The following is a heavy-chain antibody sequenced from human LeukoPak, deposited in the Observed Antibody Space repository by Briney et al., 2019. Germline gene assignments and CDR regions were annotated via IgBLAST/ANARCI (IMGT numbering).Heavy chain of an antibody. CDR2: IKTDGSIT. J-gene: IGHJ4*02. CDR3: ARDRTTVTVFDY. CDR1: GFTFSSHW. Sequence: GGTLRLSCAASGFTFSSHWMHWVRQAPGKGLVWVSRIKTDGSITSYADSVKGRFTISRDNAKNTLYLQMNSLRAEDTAVYYCARDRTTVTVFDYWGQGTLVTVSS. D-gene: IGHD4-17*01. V-gene: IGHV3-74*01.